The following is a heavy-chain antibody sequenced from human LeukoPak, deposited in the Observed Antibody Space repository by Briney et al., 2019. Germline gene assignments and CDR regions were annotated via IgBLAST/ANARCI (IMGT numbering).Heavy chain of an antibody. V-gene: IGHV4-34*01. D-gene: IGHD4/OR15-4a*01. CDR1: GFTFSSYA. CDR2: INHSGST. CDR3: ARGRAGDY. Sequence: PGGSLRLSCAASGFTFSSYAMSWIRQPPGKGLEWIGEINHSGSTNYNPSLKSRVTISVDTSKNQFSLKLSSVTAADTAVYYCARGRAGDYWGQGTLVTVSS. J-gene: IGHJ4*02.